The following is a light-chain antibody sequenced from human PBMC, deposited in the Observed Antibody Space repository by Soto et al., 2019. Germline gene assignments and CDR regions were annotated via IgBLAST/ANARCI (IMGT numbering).Light chain of an antibody. J-gene: IGKJ1*01. CDR2: GAS. CDR1: QSVSSGY. Sequence: EIVLTQSPGTLSLSPGERATLSCRASQSVSSGYLAWYQQKPGQAPRLLIYGASIRATDTPARFSGTGSGTEFTLTISSLQSEDFAVYHCQQYNNWPPWTFGQGTKVDI. CDR3: QQYNNWPPWT. V-gene: IGKV3-15*01.